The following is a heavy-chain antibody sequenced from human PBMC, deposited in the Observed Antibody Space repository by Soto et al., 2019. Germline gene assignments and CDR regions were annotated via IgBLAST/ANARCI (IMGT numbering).Heavy chain of an antibody. J-gene: IGHJ1*01. Sequence: ASETLSLTCIVSGGSISKYYWNWIRQTPGKGLEWIGYIYYSGSTNYNPSLKSRVTISLDTSRSQFSLKLSSVTAADTAMYYCGRGRAEDYDFFTYHDAYCIASWGQ. V-gene: IGHV4-59*01. CDR3: GRGRAEDYDFFTYHDAYCIAS. CDR2: IYYSGST. CDR1: GGSISKYY. D-gene: IGHD3-3*01.